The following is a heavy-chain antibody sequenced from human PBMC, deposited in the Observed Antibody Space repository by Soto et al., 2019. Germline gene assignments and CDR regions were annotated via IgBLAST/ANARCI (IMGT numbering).Heavy chain of an antibody. Sequence: GGSLRLSCAASGFTFSSFEMNWVRQAPGKGLEWVSKIGSSGSTIWYADSVKGRFTISRDNAKNSLYLQMSSLRGEDTAVYYCARATYSSSYYFDSWGQGTLVTVSS. CDR1: GFTFSSFE. D-gene: IGHD6-6*01. V-gene: IGHV3-48*03. CDR3: ARATYSSSYYFDS. J-gene: IGHJ4*02. CDR2: IGSSGSTI.